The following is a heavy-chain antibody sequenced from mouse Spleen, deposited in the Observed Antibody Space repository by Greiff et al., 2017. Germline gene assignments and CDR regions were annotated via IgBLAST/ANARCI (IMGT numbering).Heavy chain of an antibody. Sequence: QVQLQQSGAELARPGASVKLSCTASGYTFTDYYINWVKQRTGQGLEWIGEIYPGSGNTYYNEKFKGKATLTADKSSSTAYMQLSSLTSEDSAVYFCARSIYDGYYDAMGYWGQGTSVTVSS. D-gene: IGHD2-3*01. CDR1: GYTFTDYY. V-gene: IGHV1-77*01. CDR2: IYPGSGNT. CDR3: ARSIYDGYYDAMGY. J-gene: IGHJ4*01.